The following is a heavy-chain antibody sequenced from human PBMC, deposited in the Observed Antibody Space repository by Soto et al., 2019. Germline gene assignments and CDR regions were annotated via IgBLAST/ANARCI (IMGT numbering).Heavy chain of an antibody. CDR2: IYWDDDK. J-gene: IGHJ4*02. V-gene: IGHV2-5*02. D-gene: IGHD3-10*01. CDR1: GFSLSTRGVS. CDR3: AHRLGEFGSRLAFDY. Sequence: QITLKESGPTLVKPTQTLTLTCTFSGFSLSTRGVSVGWLRQPPGKALEWLALIYWDDDKRSSPSLQSRLTITKDTSKNEVVLTMTNMDPVDTATYYCAHRLGEFGSRLAFDYWGQGTLVTVS.